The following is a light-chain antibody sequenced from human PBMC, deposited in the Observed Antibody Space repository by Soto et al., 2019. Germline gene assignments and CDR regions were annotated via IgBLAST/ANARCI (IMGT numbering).Light chain of an antibody. CDR1: SPNIGAGYD. CDR2: GNS. CDR3: QSYDSSLSGSV. V-gene: IGLV1-40*01. J-gene: IGLJ2*01. Sequence: QSVLTQPPSVSGAPGQGVTISCPGSSPNIGAGYDVHWYQQLPGTPPKLLIYGNSNRPSGVPDRFSGSKSVTSASLAITGLQAEDEADYYCQSYDSSLSGSVFGGGTKLTVL.